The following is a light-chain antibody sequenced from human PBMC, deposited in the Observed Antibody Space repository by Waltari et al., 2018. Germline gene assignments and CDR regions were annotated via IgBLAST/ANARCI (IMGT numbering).Light chain of an antibody. CDR3: QQRSNWPRT. CDR2: DAS. CDR1: QSVSSY. J-gene: IGKJ1*01. V-gene: IGKV3-11*01. Sequence: EIVLTQSPATLSLSPGERATLSCRASQSVSSYLAWYQQKPGQAPRLLIYDASSSATGIPARCSGSGSGTDFTLTISSLEPEDFAVYYCQQRSNWPRTFGQGTKVEIK.